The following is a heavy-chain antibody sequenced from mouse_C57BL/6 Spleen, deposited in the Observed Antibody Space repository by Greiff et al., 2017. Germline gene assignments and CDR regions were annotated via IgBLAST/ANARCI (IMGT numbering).Heavy chain of an antibody. CDR3: ARWGYYGSSYPWYFDV. V-gene: IGHV1-26*01. Sequence: EVQLQQSGPELVKPGASVKISCKASGYTFTDYYMNWVKQSHGKSLEWIGDINPNNGGTSYNQKFKGKATLTVDKSSSTAHMELRSLTSEDSAVYYCARWGYYGSSYPWYFDVWGTGTTVTVSS. J-gene: IGHJ1*03. CDR1: GYTFTDYY. CDR2: INPNNGGT. D-gene: IGHD1-1*01.